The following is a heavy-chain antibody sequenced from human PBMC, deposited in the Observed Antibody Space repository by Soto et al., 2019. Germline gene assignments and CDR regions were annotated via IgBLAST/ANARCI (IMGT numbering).Heavy chain of an antibody. D-gene: IGHD1-26*01. J-gene: IGHJ3*02. Sequence: TLSLTCTVSGGSINNGGYSWSWLRQPPGKGLEWLALIYWNDDKRYSPSLKSRLTITKDTSKNQVVLTMTNMDPVDTATYYCALNVVELGAFDIWGQGTMVTVS. CDR1: GGSINNGGYS. CDR3: ALNVVELGAFDI. V-gene: IGHV2-5*01. CDR2: IYWNDDK.